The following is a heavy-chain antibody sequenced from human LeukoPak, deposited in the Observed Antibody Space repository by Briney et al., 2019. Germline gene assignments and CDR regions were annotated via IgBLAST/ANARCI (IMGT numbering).Heavy chain of an antibody. CDR3: ARVIAAAEDFDY. Sequence: GGSLRLSCAASGFTFSSYWMHWVRQAPGKGLVWVSRINSDGSSTSYADSVKGRFIISRDNAKNTLYLQMNSLRAEDTAVYYCARVIAAAEDFDYWGQGTLVTVSS. CDR1: GFTFSSYW. J-gene: IGHJ4*02. CDR2: INSDGSST. V-gene: IGHV3-74*01. D-gene: IGHD6-13*01.